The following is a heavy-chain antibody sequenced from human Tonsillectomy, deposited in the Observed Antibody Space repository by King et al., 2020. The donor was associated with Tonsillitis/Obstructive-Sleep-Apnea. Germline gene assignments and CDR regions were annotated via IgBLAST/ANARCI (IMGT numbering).Heavy chain of an antibody. CDR2: ISYDGSNK. V-gene: IGHV3-30*18. Sequence: VQLVESGGGVVQPGRSLRLSCAASGFTFSSYGMHWVRQVPGKGLEWVAVISYDGSNKYYADSVKGRFTISRDNSKNTLYLQMNSLRAEDTAVYYCAKDNVDTAMVPFDYWGQGTLVTVSS. D-gene: IGHD5-18*01. CDR1: GFTFSSYG. CDR3: AKDNVDTAMVPFDY. J-gene: IGHJ4*02.